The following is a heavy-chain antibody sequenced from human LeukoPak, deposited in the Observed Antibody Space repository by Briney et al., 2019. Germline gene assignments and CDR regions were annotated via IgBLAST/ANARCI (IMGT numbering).Heavy chain of an antibody. CDR3: ARYYDFWA. J-gene: IGHJ4*02. D-gene: IGHD3-3*01. CDR1: AFTLSSHS. Sequence: GGSLRLSCAGSAFTLSSHSMHWVRQAPGKGLEWVSYIGSSSSTIYYADSVKGRFTISRDNAKNSLYLQMNSLRAKDTAVYYCARYYDFWAWGQGTLVTVSS. V-gene: IGHV3-48*01. CDR2: IGSSSSTI.